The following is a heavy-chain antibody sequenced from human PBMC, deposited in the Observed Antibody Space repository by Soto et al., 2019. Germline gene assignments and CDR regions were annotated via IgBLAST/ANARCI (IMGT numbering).Heavy chain of an antibody. CDR1: GGSISSSSYY. CDR3: ARPKAGWNSHFDY. V-gene: IGHV4-39*01. Sequence: QLQLPESVPGLVKPSETLSLTCTVSGGSISSSSYYWGWIRQPPGKGLAWIGSIYYSGSTYYNPSLKSRVTISVDTSKNQFSLKLSSVTAADTAVYYCARPKAGWNSHFDYWGQGTLVTVSS. D-gene: IGHD1-7*01. J-gene: IGHJ4*02. CDR2: IYYSGST.